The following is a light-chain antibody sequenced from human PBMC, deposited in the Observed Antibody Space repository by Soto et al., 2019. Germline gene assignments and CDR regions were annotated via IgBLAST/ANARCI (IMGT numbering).Light chain of an antibody. CDR2: LGS. Sequence: DIVMTQSPLSLPVTPGEPASISCRSSQSLLHSNGYNYLDWYLQKPGQSPQLLIYLGSNRASGVPDRFSGSGSGKDFTLKISRVEAEDVGVYYCMQALQTPTTFGGGTKVEIK. CDR3: MQALQTPTT. V-gene: IGKV2-28*01. J-gene: IGKJ4*01. CDR1: QSLLHSNGYNY.